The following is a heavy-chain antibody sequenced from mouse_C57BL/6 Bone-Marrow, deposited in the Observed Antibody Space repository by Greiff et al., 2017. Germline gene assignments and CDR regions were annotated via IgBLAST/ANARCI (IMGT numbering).Heavy chain of an antibody. V-gene: IGHV1-54*01. CDR1: GYAFTNYL. J-gene: IGHJ3*01. Sequence: QVQLQQSGAELVRPGTSVKVSCKASGYAFTNYLIEWVKQRPGQGLEWIGVINPGSGGTNYNEKFKGKATLTADKSSSTDYMQLSRLTSEDSAVYFCARGDGNYRFAYWGQGTLVTVSA. D-gene: IGHD2-1*01. CDR2: INPGSGGT. CDR3: ARGDGNYRFAY.